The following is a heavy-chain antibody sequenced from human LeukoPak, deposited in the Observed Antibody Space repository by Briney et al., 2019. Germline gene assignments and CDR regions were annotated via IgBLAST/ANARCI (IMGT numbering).Heavy chain of an antibody. D-gene: IGHD6-19*01. CDR3: AKPRSENSSGWPEYFHH. CDR1: GFTFSSYA. Sequence: PGGSLRLSCAASGFTFSSYAMSWVRQAPGKGLEWVSAISGSGGSTYYADSVKGRFTISRDNSKNTLYLQMNSLRAEDTAVYYCAKPRSENSSGWPEYFHHWGQGTLVTVSS. CDR2: ISGSGGST. J-gene: IGHJ1*01. V-gene: IGHV3-23*01.